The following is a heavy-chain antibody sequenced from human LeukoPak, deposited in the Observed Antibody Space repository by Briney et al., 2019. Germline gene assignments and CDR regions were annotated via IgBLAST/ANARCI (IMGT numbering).Heavy chain of an antibody. D-gene: IGHD2-15*01. Sequence: SETLSLTCTVSGGSISSYYWSWIRQPPGKGLEWIGYIYYSGSTNYSPSLKSRVTISVGTSKNQFSLKLSSVTAADTAIYYCARVKYCSGGSCYGTYYFDYWGQGTLVTVSS. CDR3: ARVKYCSGGSCYGTYYFDY. J-gene: IGHJ4*02. CDR2: IYYSGST. V-gene: IGHV4-59*01. CDR1: GGSISSYY.